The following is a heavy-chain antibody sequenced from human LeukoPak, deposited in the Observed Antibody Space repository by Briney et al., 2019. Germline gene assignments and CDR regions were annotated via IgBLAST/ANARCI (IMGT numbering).Heavy chain of an antibody. V-gene: IGHV3-15*01. Sequence: KPGGSLRLSCAASGSGFTFRNAWMSWVRQAPGKGLEWVGRIKSKGDGGAADYAAPVKGRFTISRDDSKNTQYLQMYSLKVEDTAVYYCTTDWYDYWGQGTLVTVSS. CDR2: IKSKGDGGAA. D-gene: IGHD6-13*01. CDR1: GSGFTFRNAW. CDR3: TTDWYDY. J-gene: IGHJ4*02.